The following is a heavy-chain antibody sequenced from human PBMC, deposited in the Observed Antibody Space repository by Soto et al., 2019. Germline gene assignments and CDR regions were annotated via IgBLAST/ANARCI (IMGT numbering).Heavy chain of an antibody. D-gene: IGHD5-18*01. J-gene: IGHJ4*02. V-gene: IGHV1-69*13. CDR2: ITPIYPTT. CDR3: ARIPRYSFPTSDDLDS. CDR1: GGTYYTYT. Sequence: ASVKVACKASGGTYYTYTLSWVREAPGQGLEWMGSITPIYPTTNYAERFQRRLTITADGSTRTAYMDLTSLTSEDTAVYYCARIPRYSFPTSDDLDSWGQGSLFTVSS.